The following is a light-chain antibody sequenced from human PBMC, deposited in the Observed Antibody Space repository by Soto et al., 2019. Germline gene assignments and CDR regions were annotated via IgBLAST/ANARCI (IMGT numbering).Light chain of an antibody. Sequence: EIVLTQSPGTLSLSPGERATLSCRASQSVSSSYLAWYQQKPGQAPRLLIYGASSRATGIPDRFSGSGSGTDFTLTISRLETEDFAVYYCQQYGSSQSTFGQGTKLEIK. J-gene: IGKJ2*01. CDR2: GAS. CDR3: QQYGSSQST. V-gene: IGKV3-20*01. CDR1: QSVSSSY.